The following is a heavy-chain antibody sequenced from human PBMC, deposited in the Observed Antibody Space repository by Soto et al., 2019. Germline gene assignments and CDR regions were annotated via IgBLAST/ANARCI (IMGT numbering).Heavy chain of an antibody. V-gene: IGHV1-69*01. CDR2: ISPIFGTA. Sequence: QVQLVQSGAEVKKPGSSVKVSCKASGGTFSSYAISWVRQAPGQGLEWMGGISPIFGTANYAQKFQGRVTITADESTSTAYMELSSLRSEDTDVYYCARASEGYCSGGSCYSEKYYYYGMDVWGQGATVTVSS. D-gene: IGHD2-15*01. CDR1: GGTFSSYA. CDR3: ARASEGYCSGGSCYSEKYYYYGMDV. J-gene: IGHJ6*02.